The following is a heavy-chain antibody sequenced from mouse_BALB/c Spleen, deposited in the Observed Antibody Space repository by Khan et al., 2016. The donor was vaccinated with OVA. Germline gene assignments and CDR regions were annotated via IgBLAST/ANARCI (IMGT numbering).Heavy chain of an antibody. J-gene: IGHJ3*01. CDR2: IGSGEST. CDR1: GFTFSNYA. V-gene: IGHV5-6-5*01. CDR3: ARDYWFAY. Sequence: EVELVESGGGLVKPGGSLKLSCEASGFTFSNYAMSWVRQSPEKRLEWVASIGSGESTYYLDSVKGRFTISRDNARNFLYLQMSSLRSEDTAMYYCARDYWFAYWGQGTLVTVSA.